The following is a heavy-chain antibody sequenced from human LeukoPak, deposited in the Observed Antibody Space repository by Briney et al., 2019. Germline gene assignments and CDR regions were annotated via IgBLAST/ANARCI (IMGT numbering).Heavy chain of an antibody. Sequence: SETLSLTCAVYGGSFSGYYWSWIRQPPGKGLEWIGEINHSGSTNYNPSLKSRVTLSVDTSKNQFSLKLSSVTAADTAVYYCARWRVIAAAGIDYWGQGTLVTVSS. CDR1: GGSFSGYY. J-gene: IGHJ4*02. D-gene: IGHD6-13*01. CDR2: INHSGST. CDR3: ARWRVIAAAGIDY. V-gene: IGHV4-34*01.